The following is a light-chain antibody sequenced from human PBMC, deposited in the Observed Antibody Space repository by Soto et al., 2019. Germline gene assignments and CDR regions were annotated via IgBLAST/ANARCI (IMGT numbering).Light chain of an antibody. Sequence: EIVLPQSPATLSLSPGERATLSCRASQSVNTYLAWYQQRPGQAPRLLIFDASNRAPGIPARFSGSGSGTDFTLTISSLEPEDFAVYYCQQRSNWPPITFGQGTRLEIK. CDR1: QSVNTY. CDR2: DAS. CDR3: QQRSNWPPIT. V-gene: IGKV3-11*01. J-gene: IGKJ5*01.